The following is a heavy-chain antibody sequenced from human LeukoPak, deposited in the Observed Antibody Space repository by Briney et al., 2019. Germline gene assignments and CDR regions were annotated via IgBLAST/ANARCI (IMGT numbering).Heavy chain of an antibody. V-gene: IGHV1-2*02. CDR1: GYTFTGYY. Sequence: ASVKVSCKASGYTFTGYYMHWVRQAPGQGLEWMGWINPNSGGTNYAQKFQGRVTMTRDTSTSTAYMELSRLRSDDTAVYYCARGRSLSITMVRGVLGYWGQGTLVTVSS. J-gene: IGHJ4*02. D-gene: IGHD3-10*01. CDR3: ARGRSLSITMVRGVLGY. CDR2: INPNSGGT.